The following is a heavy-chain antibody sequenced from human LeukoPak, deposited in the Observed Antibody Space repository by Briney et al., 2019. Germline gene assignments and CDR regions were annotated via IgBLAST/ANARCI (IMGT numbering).Heavy chain of an antibody. CDR1: GYTLTELS. J-gene: IGHJ4*02. Sequence: ASVKVSCKVSGYTLTELSMHWVRQAPGEGLEWMGGFDPEDGETIYAQKFQGGVTMTEDTSTDTAYMELSSLRSEDTAVYYCATALGESSMGAHPNYWGQGTLVTVSS. CDR3: ATALGESSMGAHPNY. D-gene: IGHD1-26*01. CDR2: FDPEDGET. V-gene: IGHV1-24*01.